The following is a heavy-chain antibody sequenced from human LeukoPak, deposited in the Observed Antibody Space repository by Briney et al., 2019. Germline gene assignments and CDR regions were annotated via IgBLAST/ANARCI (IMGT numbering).Heavy chain of an antibody. V-gene: IGHV1-2*02. D-gene: IGHD3-22*01. CDR1: GYTFTGYY. Sequence: GASVKVSCKASGYTFTGYYMHWVRQAPGQGLEWMGWINPNSGGTNYAQKFQGRVTMTRDTSISTAYMELSRLRSDDTAVYYCASAQLADFYDSTNPQGYWGQGTLVTVSS. CDR3: ASAQLADFYDSTNPQGY. CDR2: INPNSGGT. J-gene: IGHJ4*02.